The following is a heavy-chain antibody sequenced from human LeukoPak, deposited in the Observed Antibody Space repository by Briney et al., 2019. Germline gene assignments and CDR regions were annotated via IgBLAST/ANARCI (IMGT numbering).Heavy chain of an antibody. V-gene: IGHV4-39*07. CDR3: ARDFGDWRTDY. CDR2: INYSWNI. CDR1: GGSISSRTYY. D-gene: IGHD2-21*02. Sequence: SETLSLTCTVSGGSISSRTYYWAWIRQPPGKGQEWVGSINYSWNITFNPAIKSRVTVSLDTSRNQFSLTLSSVTAADTAVYYCARDFGDWRTDYWGQGTLVTVSS. J-gene: IGHJ4*02.